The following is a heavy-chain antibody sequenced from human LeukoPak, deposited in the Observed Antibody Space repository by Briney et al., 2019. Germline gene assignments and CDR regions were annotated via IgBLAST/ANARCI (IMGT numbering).Heavy chain of an antibody. CDR2: IYTSGST. D-gene: IGHD5-12*01. J-gene: IGHJ5*01. Sequence: SETLSLTCTVSGGSISSGSYYWSWIRQPAGKGLEWIGRIYTSGSTNYNPSLKSRVTISVDTSKNQFSLKLSSVTAADTAVYFCARGMSAAYDYNWFDSWGQGTLVTVSS. CDR1: GGSISSGSYY. V-gene: IGHV4-61*02. CDR3: ARGMSAAYDYNWFDS.